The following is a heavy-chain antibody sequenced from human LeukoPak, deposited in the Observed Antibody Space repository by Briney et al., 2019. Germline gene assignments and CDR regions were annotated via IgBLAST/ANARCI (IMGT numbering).Heavy chain of an antibody. V-gene: IGHV1-18*01. Sequence: GASVKVSCKASGYTFTNYGISWVRQAPGQGLEWMGWISAYSGDTNYAQKFQGRVTMTRDTSTSTAYMELSSLRSEDTAVYYCATLGTITMIVVDISKGYYFDYWGQGTLVTVSS. J-gene: IGHJ4*02. CDR3: ATLGTITMIVVDISKGYYFDY. CDR1: GYTFTNYG. D-gene: IGHD3-22*01. CDR2: ISAYSGDT.